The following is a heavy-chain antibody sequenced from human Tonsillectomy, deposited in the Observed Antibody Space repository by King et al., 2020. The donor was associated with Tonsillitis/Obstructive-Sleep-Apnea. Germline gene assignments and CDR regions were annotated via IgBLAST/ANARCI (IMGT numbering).Heavy chain of an antibody. CDR3: ARHRALSDAFDI. J-gene: IGHJ3*02. CDR1: GGSISSSSYY. Sequence: QLQESGPGLVKPSETLSLTGTVSGGSISSSSYYWGWIRQPPGKGLEWIGSIYYSGSTYYNPSLKSRVTISVDTSKNQFSLKLTSVTAADTAVYYCARHRALSDAFDIWGQGTMFTVSS. CDR2: IYYSGST. V-gene: IGHV4-39*01.